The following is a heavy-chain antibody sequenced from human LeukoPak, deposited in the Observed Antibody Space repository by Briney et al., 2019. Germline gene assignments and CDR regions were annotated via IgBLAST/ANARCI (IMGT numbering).Heavy chain of an antibody. D-gene: IGHD1-26*01. CDR2: INHSGST. CDR3: ARRSWIVGAYYFDY. J-gene: IGHJ4*02. V-gene: IGHV4-34*01. CDR1: GGSISSYY. Sequence: PSETLSLTCSVSGGSISSYYWSWIRQPPGKGLEWIGEINHSGSTNYNPSLKSRVTISVDTSKNQFSLKLSSVTAADTAVYYCARRSWIVGAYYFDYWGQGTLVTVSS.